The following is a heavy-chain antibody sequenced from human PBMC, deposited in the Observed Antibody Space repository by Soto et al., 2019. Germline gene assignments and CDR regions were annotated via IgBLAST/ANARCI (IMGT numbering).Heavy chain of an antibody. J-gene: IGHJ6*02. CDR2: ANYGGLT. CDR3: ARHGAYSASVYYCYGRYV. V-gene: IGHV4-39*01. CDR1: LRYSNRTVSY. D-gene: IGHD3-16*01. Sequence: SDTLSLTCTVSLRYSNRTVSYWGWIRQPPGKRLESIGSANYGGLTYYSPSLQSRVTISLDTAKNHFFLNMRSVTAADTAVSYCARHGAYSASVYYCYGRYVCGQRTTVT.